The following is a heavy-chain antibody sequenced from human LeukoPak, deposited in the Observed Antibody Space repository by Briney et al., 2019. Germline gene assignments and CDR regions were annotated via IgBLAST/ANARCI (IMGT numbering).Heavy chain of an antibody. D-gene: IGHD2-2*01. CDR2: IIPIFGTA. CDR1: GGTFSSYA. CDR3: ARDLGLKSTSADPSLFDY. V-gene: IGHV1-69*01. J-gene: IGHJ4*02. Sequence: SVKVSCKASGGTFSSYAISWVRQAPGQGLEWMGGIIPIFGTANYAQKFQGRVTITADESTSTAYMELSSLRSDDTAVYYCARDLGLKSTSADPSLFDYWGQGTLVTVSS.